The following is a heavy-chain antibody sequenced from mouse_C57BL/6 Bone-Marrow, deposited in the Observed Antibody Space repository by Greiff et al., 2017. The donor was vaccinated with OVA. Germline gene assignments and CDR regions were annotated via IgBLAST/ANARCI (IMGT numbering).Heavy chain of an antibody. J-gene: IGHJ1*03. CDR3: TTVITTVVRWYFDV. Sequence: VHVKQSGAELVRPGASVKLSCTASGFNIKDYYMHWVKQRPEQGLEWIGRIDPEDGDTEYAPKFQGKATMTADTSSNTAYLQLSSLTSEDTAVYYCTTVITTVVRWYFDVWGTGTTVTVSA. CDR1: GFNIKDYY. CDR2: IDPEDGDT. V-gene: IGHV14-1*01. D-gene: IGHD1-1*01.